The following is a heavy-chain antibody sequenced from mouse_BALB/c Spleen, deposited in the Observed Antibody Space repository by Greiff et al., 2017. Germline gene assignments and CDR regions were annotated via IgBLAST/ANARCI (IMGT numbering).Heavy chain of an antibody. V-gene: IGHV1-18*01. D-gene: IGHD3-1*01. Sequence: DVKLVESGPELVKPGASVKIPCKASGYTFTDYNMDWVKQSHGKSLEWIGDINPNNGGTIYNQKFKGKATLTVDKSSSTAYMELRSLTSEDTAVYYCARGAARATGYAMDYWGQGTSVTVSS. CDR2: INPNNGGT. CDR1: GYTFTDYN. J-gene: IGHJ4*01. CDR3: ARGAARATGYAMDY.